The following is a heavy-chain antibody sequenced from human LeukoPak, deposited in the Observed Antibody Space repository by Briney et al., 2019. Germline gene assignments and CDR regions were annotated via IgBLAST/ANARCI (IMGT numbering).Heavy chain of an antibody. V-gene: IGHV3-20*04. CDR1: GFTFDDYG. J-gene: IGHJ4*02. CDR2: IVGSGGGT. Sequence: PGGSLRLSCVASGFTFDDYGMSWVRQVPGKGLEWVSGIVGSGGGTGYADSVKGRFTISRDNAENSLYLQRNSRRADDTALYYCVRGFRGGPFDYWGQGTLVTVSS. CDR3: VRGFRGGPFDY. D-gene: IGHD3-10*01.